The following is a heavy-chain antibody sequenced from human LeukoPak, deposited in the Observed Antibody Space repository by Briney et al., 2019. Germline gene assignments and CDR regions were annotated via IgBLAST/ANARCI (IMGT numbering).Heavy chain of an antibody. D-gene: IGHD2-21*01. J-gene: IGHJ3*02. V-gene: IGHV1-8*03. Sequence: ASVKVSCKASGYTFTSYDINWVRQATGQGLEWMGWMNPNSGNTGYAQKFQGGVTITRNTSISTAYMELSSLRSEDTAVYYCARTYCGGDCHTAWDAFDIWGQGTMVTVSS. CDR2: MNPNSGNT. CDR1: GYTFTSYD. CDR3: ARTYCGGDCHTAWDAFDI.